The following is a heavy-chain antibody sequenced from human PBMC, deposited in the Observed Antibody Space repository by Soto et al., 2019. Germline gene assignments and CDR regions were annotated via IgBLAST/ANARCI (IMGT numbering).Heavy chain of an antibody. CDR1: GASMSNYY. V-gene: IGHV4-59*01. Sequence: PSETLSLTCTVSGASMSNYYGGWIRQPPGRGLECIGFIHSTGSANYNSSLKGRATISVDTYNIQFSLILTSVTAAYTAVYYCVRSGHTFGGVTWGQGTLVTVSS. CDR3: VRSGHTFGGVT. CDR2: IHSTGSA. D-gene: IGHD3-16*01. J-gene: IGHJ5*02.